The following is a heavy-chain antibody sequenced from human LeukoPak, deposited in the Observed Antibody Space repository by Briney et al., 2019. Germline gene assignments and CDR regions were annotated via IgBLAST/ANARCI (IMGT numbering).Heavy chain of an antibody. Sequence: ASVKVSCKASGYTFTGYYIHWVRQAPGQGLEWMGWINPNSGGTNYAQKFQGRVTMTRDTSISTAYMELSRLRSDDTAVYYCARVEILTGYYGGSFDYWGQGTLVTVSS. CDR1: GYTFTGYY. J-gene: IGHJ4*02. CDR2: INPNSGGT. D-gene: IGHD3-9*01. CDR3: ARVEILTGYYGGSFDY. V-gene: IGHV1-2*02.